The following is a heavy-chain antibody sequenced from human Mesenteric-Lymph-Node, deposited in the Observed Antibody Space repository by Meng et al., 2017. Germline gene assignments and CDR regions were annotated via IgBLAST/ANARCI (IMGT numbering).Heavy chain of an antibody. CDR2: ISGSGGST. V-gene: IGHV3-23*01. CDR1: GFTFSSYA. Sequence: GGSLRLSCAASGFTFSSYAMSWVRQAPGKGPEWVSAISGSGGSTYYADSVKGRFTISRDNSKNTLYLQMNSLRAEDTAVYYCAKVMWFGECADYWGQGTLVTVSS. J-gene: IGHJ4*02. CDR3: AKVMWFGECADY. D-gene: IGHD3-10*01.